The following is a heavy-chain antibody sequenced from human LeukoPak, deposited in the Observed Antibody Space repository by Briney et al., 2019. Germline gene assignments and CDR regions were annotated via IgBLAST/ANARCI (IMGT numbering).Heavy chain of an antibody. J-gene: IGHJ4*02. D-gene: IGHD3-22*01. Sequence: SETLSLTCTVSGGSISSNNYYWGWIRQPPGKGLEWIGSIYYSGSTYYNPSLKSRVTISVDTSKNQFSLKPSSVTAADTAVYYCARDLYTPNYYDSSGYYYFDYWGQGTLVTVSS. CDR1: GGSISSNNYY. V-gene: IGHV4-39*02. CDR2: IYYSGST. CDR3: ARDLYTPNYYDSSGYYYFDY.